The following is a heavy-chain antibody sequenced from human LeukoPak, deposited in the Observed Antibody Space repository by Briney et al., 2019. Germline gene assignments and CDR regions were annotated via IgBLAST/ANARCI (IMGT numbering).Heavy chain of an antibody. CDR1: GGSISSYY. J-gene: IGHJ3*02. Sequence: PSETLSLTCTVSGGSISSYYWSWIRQPPGKGLEWIGYIYYSGSTNYNPSLKSRVTISVDTSKNQFSLKLSSVTAADTAVYYCASFPTLVRDAFDIWGQGTMVTVSS. CDR2: IYYSGST. V-gene: IGHV4-59*01. D-gene: IGHD6-13*01. CDR3: ASFPTLVRDAFDI.